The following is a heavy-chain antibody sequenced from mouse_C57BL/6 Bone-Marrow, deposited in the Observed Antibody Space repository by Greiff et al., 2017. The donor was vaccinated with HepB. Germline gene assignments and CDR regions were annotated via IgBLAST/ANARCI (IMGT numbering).Heavy chain of an antibody. J-gene: IGHJ1*03. Sequence: QVQLQQPGAELVMPGASVKLSCKASGYTFTSYWMHWVKQRPGQGLEWIGEIDPSDSYTNYNQKFKGKSTLTVDKSSSTAYMQLSSLTSEDSAVYYCARDYGSRYIDVWGTGTTVTVSS. CDR2: IDPSDSYT. V-gene: IGHV1-69*01. CDR3: ARDYGSRYIDV. CDR1: GYTFTSYW. D-gene: IGHD1-1*01.